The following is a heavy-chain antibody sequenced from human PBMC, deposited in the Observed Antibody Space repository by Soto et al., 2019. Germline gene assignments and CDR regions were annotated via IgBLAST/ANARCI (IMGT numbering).Heavy chain of an antibody. CDR1: GFTFSSYA. D-gene: IGHD2-15*01. V-gene: IGHV3-23*01. Sequence: SLRLSCAASGFTFSSYAMSWIRQAPGRGLEWVSGISGSGGSTYYTDSVKGRFSVSRDNSKNTLYLQMNSLRAEDTAVYFCAKLRGGPYTHIDYWGQGTLVTVSS. CDR2: ISGSGGST. J-gene: IGHJ4*02. CDR3: AKLRGGPYTHIDY.